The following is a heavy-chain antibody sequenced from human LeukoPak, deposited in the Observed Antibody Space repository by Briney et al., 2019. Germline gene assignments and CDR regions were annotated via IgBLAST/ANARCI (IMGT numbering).Heavy chain of an antibody. J-gene: IGHJ4*02. D-gene: IGHD6-19*01. Sequence: GTSLRLSCAASGFSFNNYGFHWVRQAPGKGLEWVAVIWYDGTNKYYADSVKGRFTISRDNSKNTLYLQMNSLRAEDTAVYYCARDGIGRISVAGYFDYWGQGTLVTVSS. CDR3: ARDGIGRISVAGYFDY. V-gene: IGHV3-33*01. CDR2: IWYDGTNK. CDR1: GFSFNNYG.